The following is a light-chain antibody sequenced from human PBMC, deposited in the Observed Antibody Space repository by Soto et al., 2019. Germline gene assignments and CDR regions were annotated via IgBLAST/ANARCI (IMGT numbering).Light chain of an antibody. Sequence: DIQMTQSPATLSASVGDRVTITCRASQSVRSWLAWYQQKPGTAPKLLIFDASRLESGVPSRFSGSASGTEFTLTISSLQPDDFATYYCQQSDNYPLTFGGGTKVEIK. V-gene: IGKV1-5*01. CDR3: QQSDNYPLT. J-gene: IGKJ4*01. CDR2: DAS. CDR1: QSVRSW.